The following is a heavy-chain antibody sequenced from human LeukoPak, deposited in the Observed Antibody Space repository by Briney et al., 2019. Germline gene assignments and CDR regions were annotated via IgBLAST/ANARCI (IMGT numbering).Heavy chain of an antibody. D-gene: IGHD3-3*01. CDR2: IYSSGST. CDR3: ARVPTIYGVDMYYFDY. CDR1: GDSMRGHY. J-gene: IGHJ4*02. Sequence: SSETLSLTCSVSGDSMRGHYWTWIRQPPGKGLEGIGCIYSSGSTNYKLSLKTRVTISEDTSKNQFSLRLASVTTADTAVYYCARVPTIYGVDMYYFDYWGQGTLVTVSS. V-gene: IGHV4-59*11.